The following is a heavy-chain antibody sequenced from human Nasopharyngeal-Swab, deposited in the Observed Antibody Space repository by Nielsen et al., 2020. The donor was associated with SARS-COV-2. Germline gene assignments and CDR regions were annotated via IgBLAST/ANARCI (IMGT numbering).Heavy chain of an antibody. V-gene: IGHV3-23*01. J-gene: IGHJ6*02. CDR1: GFTFSSYA. CDR2: ISGSGDTT. D-gene: IGHD3-9*01. Sequence: GGSLRLSCAASGFTFSSYAMNWVRQAPGKGLEWVSSISGSGDTTYYADSLKGRFTISRDNSKNTLYLQMNSLRAEDTAVYYCARRWGDILTADAGGMDVWGQGTTVTVSS. CDR3: ARRWGDILTADAGGMDV.